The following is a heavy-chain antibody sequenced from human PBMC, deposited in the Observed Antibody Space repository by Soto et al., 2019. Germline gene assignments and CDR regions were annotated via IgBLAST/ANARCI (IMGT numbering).Heavy chain of an antibody. D-gene: IGHD1-26*01. CDR2: ITSGGTT. J-gene: IGHJ4*02. CDR1: GFTFSSYE. Sequence: GGSLRLSCTASGFTFSSYEMTWVRQAPGKGLEWISYITSGGTTYYTDSAKGRFTISRDNAKNSLYLHLNSLTAEDTAIYYCARVLYATWSSFDYWGQGTLVTVSS. V-gene: IGHV3-48*03. CDR3: ARVLYATWSSFDY.